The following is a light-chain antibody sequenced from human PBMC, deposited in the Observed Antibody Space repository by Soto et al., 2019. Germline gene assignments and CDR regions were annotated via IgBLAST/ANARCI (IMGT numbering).Light chain of an antibody. CDR1: SSDISDNKY. J-gene: IGLJ1*01. Sequence: ALTQPPSASRSPGQSVTISCTGTSSDISDNKYVSWFQQHPGKAPKVLTYEVNKRASGVPDRFSGSKSGNTASLTVSGLRADDEADYYCNSYVGSNNYVFGTGTKVTVL. CDR2: EVN. V-gene: IGLV2-8*01. CDR3: NSYVGSNNYV.